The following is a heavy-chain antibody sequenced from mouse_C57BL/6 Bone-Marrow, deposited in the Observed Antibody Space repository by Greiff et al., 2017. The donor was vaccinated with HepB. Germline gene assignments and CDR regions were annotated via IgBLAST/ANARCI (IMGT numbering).Heavy chain of an antibody. CDR2: IDPENGDT. CDR3: TTPYDYDLAWFAY. D-gene: IGHD2-4*01. V-gene: IGHV14-4*01. Sequence: VQLQQSGAELVRPGASVKLSCTASGFNIKDDYMHWVKQRPEQGLEWIGWIDPENGDTEYASKFQGKATITADTSSNTAYLQLSSLTSEDTAVYYCTTPYDYDLAWFAYWGQGTLVTVSA. CDR1: GFNIKDDY. J-gene: IGHJ3*01.